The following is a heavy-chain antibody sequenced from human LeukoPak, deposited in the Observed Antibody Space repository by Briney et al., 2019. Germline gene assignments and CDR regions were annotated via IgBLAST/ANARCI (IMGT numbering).Heavy chain of an antibody. Sequence: PSETLSLTCAVYGGSFSGYYWTLIPQTPGKGLEWIGEISHTGLTGSNPSLKSRVTIFVDSSKKQFSLRMTSVTAADTGVYYCARVPDITARPCDTWGPGTLVTVSS. CDR1: GGSFSGYY. D-gene: IGHD1-1*01. CDR2: ISHTGLT. J-gene: IGHJ5*02. V-gene: IGHV4-34*01. CDR3: ARVPDITARPCDT.